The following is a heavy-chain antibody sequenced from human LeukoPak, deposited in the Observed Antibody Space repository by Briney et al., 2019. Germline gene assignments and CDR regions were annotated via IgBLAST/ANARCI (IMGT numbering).Heavy chain of an antibody. CDR3: ARGGCGGDCPVQH. D-gene: IGHD2-21*02. CDR2: ISYDGSNK. CDR1: GFTFSSYS. Sequence: SWGSLRLSCAASGFTFSSYSMNWVRQVPGKGLECVAIISYDGSNKYCADSVKGRSTISRDNSKNTLYLQMNSLRAEDTAVYYCARGGCGGDCPVQHWGQGTLVIVSS. J-gene: IGHJ1*01. V-gene: IGHV3-30*03.